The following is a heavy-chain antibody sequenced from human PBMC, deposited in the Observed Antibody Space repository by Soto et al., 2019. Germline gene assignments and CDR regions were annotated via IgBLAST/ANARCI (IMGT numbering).Heavy chain of an antibody. CDR1: GYIFTSYG. D-gene: IGHD2-2*01. J-gene: IGHJ5*02. V-gene: IGHV1-18*04. CDR2: ISGYNGNT. Sequence: ASVKVSCKASGYIFTSYGISWVRQAPGQGLEWMGWISGYNGNTNYAQKVQGRVTMTTDTSTNTAYMELRSLTSDDTAVYYCARGPRYCSSTTCFAGVNWFDPWGQGTPVTVSS. CDR3: ARGPRYCSSTTCFAGVNWFDP.